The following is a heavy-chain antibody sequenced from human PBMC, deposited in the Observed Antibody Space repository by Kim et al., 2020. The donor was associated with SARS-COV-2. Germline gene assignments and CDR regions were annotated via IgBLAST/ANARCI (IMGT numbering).Heavy chain of an antibody. D-gene: IGHD3-3*01. CDR3: ARRGTIFGVVIDY. Sequence: HPSLKSRVPISVDTSKNPFSLKLSSVTAADTAVYYCARRGTIFGVVIDYWGQGTLVTVSS. V-gene: IGHV4-39*01. J-gene: IGHJ4*02.